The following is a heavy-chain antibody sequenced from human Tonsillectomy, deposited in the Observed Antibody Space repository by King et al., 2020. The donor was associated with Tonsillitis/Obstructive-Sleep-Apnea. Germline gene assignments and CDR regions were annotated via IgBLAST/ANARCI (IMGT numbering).Heavy chain of an antibody. V-gene: IGHV3-49*04. D-gene: IGHD3-22*01. Sequence: VQLVESGGGLVQPGRSLRLSCTASGFTFGDYAMSWVRQAPGKGLEWVGFIRIKSYGGTTEYAASVKGRFTISRDDSKSIAYLQMNSLKTEDTAVYYCTRDFLSAYYYDTSGPDYWGQGTLVTVSS. CDR1: GFTFGDYA. CDR2: IRIKSYGGTT. J-gene: IGHJ4*02. CDR3: TRDFLSAYYYDTSGPDY.